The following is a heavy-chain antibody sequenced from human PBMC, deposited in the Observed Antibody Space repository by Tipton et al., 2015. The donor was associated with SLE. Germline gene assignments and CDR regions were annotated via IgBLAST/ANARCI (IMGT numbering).Heavy chain of an antibody. V-gene: IGHV4-4*02. D-gene: IGHD2-2*01. CDR3: TRVNEYGYASFDR. J-gene: IGHJ4*02. CDR2: IYHTGGR. Sequence: GLVKPSGTLSLTCAVSGGIITSNHFWAWVRQVPGKGLEWIAEIYHTGGRKYNPSLKTPITISMDKSRNQFSLHFTSVTAADTAIYYCTRVNEYGYASFDRWGQGTLVTVSS. CDR1: GGIITSNHF.